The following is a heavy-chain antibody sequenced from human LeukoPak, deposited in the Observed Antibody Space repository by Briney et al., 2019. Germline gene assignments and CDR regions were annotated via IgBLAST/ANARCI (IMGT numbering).Heavy chain of an antibody. V-gene: IGHV4-38-2*02. CDR2: IYPSGTT. CDR1: NYSITSNFH. CDR3: ARVWIVVVTSTYYFNY. J-gene: IGHJ4*02. Sequence: LETLSLTCTVSNYSITSNFHWGWIRQPPGKGLEWLGSIYPSGTTYYNPSLRSRLTISIDTSKSQFSLKLSSVTAADTAVYYCARVWIVVVTSTYYFNYWGQGTLVTVSS. D-gene: IGHD2-21*02.